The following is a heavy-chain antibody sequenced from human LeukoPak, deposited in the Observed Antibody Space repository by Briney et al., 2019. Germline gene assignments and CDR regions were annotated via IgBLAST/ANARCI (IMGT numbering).Heavy chain of an antibody. CDR1: GFTASSNY. CDR2: IYSGGSR. CDR3: ASTQRGDYFDY. D-gene: IGHD2-15*01. Sequence: PGGSLRLSCAASGFTASSNYMSWVRQAPGKGLEWVSVIYSGGSRYYADSVKGRFTISRDNSKNTLYLQMNSLRAEDTAVYYCASTQRGDYFDYWGQGTLVTVSS. V-gene: IGHV3-66*01. J-gene: IGHJ4*02.